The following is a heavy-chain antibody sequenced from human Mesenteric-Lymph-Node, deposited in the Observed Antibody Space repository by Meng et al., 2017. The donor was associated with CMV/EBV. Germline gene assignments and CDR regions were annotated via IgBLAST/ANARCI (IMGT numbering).Heavy chain of an antibody. D-gene: IGHD2-21*01. V-gene: IGHV4-59*01. J-gene: IGHJ4*02. CDR2: IYYSGST. CDR1: GGSFSGYY. CDR3: ARVPNCGGDCYSDY. Sequence: SETLSLTCAVYGGSFSGYYWSWIRQHPGKGLEWIGYIYYSGSTNYNPSLKSRVTISVDTSKNQFSLKLSSVTAADTAVYYCARVPNCGGDCYSDYWGQGTLVTVSS.